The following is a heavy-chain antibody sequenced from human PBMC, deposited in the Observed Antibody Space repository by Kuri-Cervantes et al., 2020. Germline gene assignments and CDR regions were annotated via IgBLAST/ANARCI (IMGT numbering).Heavy chain of an antibody. Sequence: GGSLRLSCAASGFTLSSYSMNWVRQAPGKGLEWVSYISSSSSTIYYADSVKGRFTISRDNAKNSLYLQMNSLRDEDTAVYYCAREMYSSGWYDAFDIWGQGTMVTVSS. CDR2: ISSSSSTI. CDR1: GFTLSSYS. D-gene: IGHD6-19*01. V-gene: IGHV3-48*02. J-gene: IGHJ3*02. CDR3: AREMYSSGWYDAFDI.